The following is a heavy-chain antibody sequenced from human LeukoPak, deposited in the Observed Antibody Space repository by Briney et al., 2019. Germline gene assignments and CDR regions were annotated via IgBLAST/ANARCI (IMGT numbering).Heavy chain of an antibody. CDR1: GFTFSNFA. CDR2: IVPSGGST. Sequence: GGSLRLSCAASGFTFSNFAMSWVRQAPGKGLEWVSLIVPSGGSTYYADSVKGRFTISRDNSKNTVYLQMNSLRTEDTAVYYCAKGLYYGLGSYFPFDFWGQGTLVTVSS. V-gene: IGHV3-23*01. CDR3: AKGLYYGLGSYFPFDF. D-gene: IGHD3-10*01. J-gene: IGHJ4*02.